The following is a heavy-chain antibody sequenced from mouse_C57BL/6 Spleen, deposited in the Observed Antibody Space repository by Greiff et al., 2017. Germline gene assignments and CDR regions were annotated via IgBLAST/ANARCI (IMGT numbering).Heavy chain of an antibody. J-gene: IGHJ3*01. CDR3: ARDDSDPWFAY. V-gene: IGHV1-52*01. Sequence: QVQLQQPGAELVRPGSSVKLSCTASGYSFTSYWMHWVKQRPIQGLEWIGNIDPSDSETHYNQKFKDKATLTVDKSSSTAYMQLSSLTSEDSAVYYCARDDSDPWFAYWGQGTLVTVSA. D-gene: IGHD2-12*01. CDR2: IDPSDSET. CDR1: GYSFTSYW.